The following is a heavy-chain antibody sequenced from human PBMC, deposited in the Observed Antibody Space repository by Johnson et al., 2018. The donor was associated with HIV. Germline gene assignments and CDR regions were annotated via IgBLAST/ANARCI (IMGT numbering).Heavy chain of an antibody. CDR1: GFSFSSYG. D-gene: IGHD6-19*01. V-gene: IGHV3-33*08. CDR3: ARGSLSGWSPPDALDI. J-gene: IGHJ3*02. CDR2: IWYDGSNK. Sequence: QVQLVESGGGVVQPGRSLRLSCAASGFSFSSYGMHWVRQAPGKGLEWVAVIWYDGSNKYYADSVKGRFTISRDNSKNTLYLQIISLRAEDTAIYYCARGSLSGWSPPDALDIWGQGTMVTVSS.